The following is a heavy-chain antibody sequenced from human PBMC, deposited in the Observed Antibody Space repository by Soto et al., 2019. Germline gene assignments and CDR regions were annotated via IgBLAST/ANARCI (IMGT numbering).Heavy chain of an antibody. Sequence: EVQLLESGGGLVQPGGSLRLSCAASGFTFSSYAMSWVRQAPGKGLEWVSGISDSGGSTYYADSVKGRFTISRDNSKNPLYLQMNSLRAEDRAVYYCANGCGGTCYSRIHYWGQGTLVTVSS. CDR1: GFTFSSYA. J-gene: IGHJ4*02. CDR3: ANGCGGTCYSRIHY. CDR2: ISDSGGST. V-gene: IGHV3-23*01. D-gene: IGHD2-15*01.